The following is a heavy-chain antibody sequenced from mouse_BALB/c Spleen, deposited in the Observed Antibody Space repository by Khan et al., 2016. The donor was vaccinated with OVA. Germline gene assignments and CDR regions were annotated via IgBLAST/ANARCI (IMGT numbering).Heavy chain of an antibody. Sequence: QVQLQQSGAELAKPGASVKMSCKASGYTFTSYWMHWIKQRPGQGLEWIGYINTTSGYTDYNQKFKDKATLTPDKSSRKAYMQLSSLTSDDSAVYYGARDRIDYGGQGTALTVSS. CDR2: INTTSGYT. J-gene: IGHJ2*01. V-gene: IGHV1-7*01. CDR3: ARDRIDY. CDR1: GYTFTSYW.